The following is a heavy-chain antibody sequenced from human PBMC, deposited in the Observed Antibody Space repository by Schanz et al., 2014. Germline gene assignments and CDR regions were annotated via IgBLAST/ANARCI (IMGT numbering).Heavy chain of an antibody. CDR1: GFTLSNYA. Sequence: DVQLLESGGGLVQPGGSLRLSCAASGFTLSNYAMSWVRQAPGKGLEWVSYVSRSTPDIYYADSVKGRFTMSRDNAKNTLYLQMNSLRAEDTAVYYCAKGRFGELSAFDIWGQGTMVTVSS. CDR3: AKGRFGELSAFDI. J-gene: IGHJ3*02. D-gene: IGHD3-10*01. V-gene: IGHV3-23*01. CDR2: VSRSTPDI.